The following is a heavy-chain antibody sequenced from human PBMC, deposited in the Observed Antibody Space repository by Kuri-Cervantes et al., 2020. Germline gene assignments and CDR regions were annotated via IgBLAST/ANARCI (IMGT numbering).Heavy chain of an antibody. J-gene: IGHJ4*02. CDR3: ARDRLVVVVTAVFDY. V-gene: IGHV4-4*07. CDR2: IYTSGST. Sequence: SCTVSGGSISSYYWSWIRQPAGKGLEWIGRIYTSGSTNYNPSLKSRVTISVDTSKNRFSLKLSSVTAADTAVYYCARDRLVVVVTAVFDYWGQGSLVTVSS. CDR1: GGSISSYY. D-gene: IGHD2-21*02.